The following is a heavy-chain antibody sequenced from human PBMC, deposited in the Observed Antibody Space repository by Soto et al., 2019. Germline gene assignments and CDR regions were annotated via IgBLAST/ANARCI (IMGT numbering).Heavy chain of an antibody. CDR2: ISGSGGST. D-gene: IGHD3-9*01. CDR3: AKDPEYYDILRDNWFDP. CDR1: GFTFSSYA. J-gene: IGHJ5*02. V-gene: IGHV3-23*01. Sequence: VQLLESGGGLVQPGGSLRLSCAASGFTFSSYAMSWVRQAPGKGLEWVSAISGSGGSTYYADSVKGRFTISRDNSKNTLYLQMNSLRAEDTAVYYCAKDPEYYDILRDNWFDPWGQGTLVTVSS.